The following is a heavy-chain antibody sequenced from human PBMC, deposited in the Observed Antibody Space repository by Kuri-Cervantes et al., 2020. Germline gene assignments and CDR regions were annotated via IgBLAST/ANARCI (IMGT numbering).Heavy chain of an antibody. CDR2: IRNKAKSYTT. CDR3: TRGPPDY. CDR1: GFTFSSYA. J-gene: IGHJ4*02. V-gene: IGHV3-72*01. Sequence: GGSLRLSCAASGFTFSSYAMHWVRQAPGKGLEWVGRIRNKAKSYTTEYAASVKGRFTISRDDSKNSLYLQMNSLKTEDTAVYYCTRGPPDYWGQGTLVTVSS.